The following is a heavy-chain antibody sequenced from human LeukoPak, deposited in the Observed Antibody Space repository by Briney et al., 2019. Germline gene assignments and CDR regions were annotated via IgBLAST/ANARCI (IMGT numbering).Heavy chain of an antibody. Sequence: SETLSLTCTVSGGSISSSSYYWGWIRQPPGKGLEWIGSIYYSGSTYYNPSLKSRVTISVDTSKNQFSLKLSSVTAADTAVYYCARGRIAARPRVGLDWFDPWGQGTLVTVSS. CDR1: GGSISSSSYY. CDR3: ARGRIAARPRVGLDWFDP. D-gene: IGHD6-6*01. J-gene: IGHJ5*02. V-gene: IGHV4-39*01. CDR2: IYYSGST.